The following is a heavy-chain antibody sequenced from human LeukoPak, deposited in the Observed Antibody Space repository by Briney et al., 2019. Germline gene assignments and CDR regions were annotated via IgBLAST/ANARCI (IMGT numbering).Heavy chain of an antibody. Sequence: SETLSLTCTVSGGSISSYYWSWIRQPPGKGLEWIGEINHSGSTNYNPSLKSRVTISVDTSKNQFSLKLSSVTAADTAVYYCASIVGATGPGYWGQGTLVTVSS. CDR3: ASIVGATGPGY. CDR1: GGSISSYY. D-gene: IGHD1-26*01. V-gene: IGHV4-34*01. CDR2: INHSGST. J-gene: IGHJ4*02.